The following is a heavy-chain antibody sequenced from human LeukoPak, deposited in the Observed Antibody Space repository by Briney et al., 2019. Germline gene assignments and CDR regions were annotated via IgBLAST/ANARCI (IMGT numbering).Heavy chain of an antibody. CDR1: GGSISSYY. Sequence: SETLSLTCTVSGGSISSYYWSWIRQPAGKGLEWIGRTFTTGSTKYNPSLKSRVTMSLDTSKNQFSLRLSFVTAADTAVYYCARSQEGYFDSWSGYHYYYYMDAWGKGTTVTVSS. J-gene: IGHJ6*03. D-gene: IGHD3-3*01. CDR2: TFTTGST. CDR3: ARSQEGYFDSWSGYHYYYYMDA. V-gene: IGHV4-4*07.